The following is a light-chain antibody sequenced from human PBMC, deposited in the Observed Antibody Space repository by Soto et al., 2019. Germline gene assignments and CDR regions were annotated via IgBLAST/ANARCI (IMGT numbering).Light chain of an antibody. J-gene: IGKJ3*01. V-gene: IGKV3-20*01. CDR1: QSVSANY. CDR2: DVS. Sequence: EIVLTQSPGTLSLSPGVRATLSCRASQSVSANYLAWYQQKPGQAPRLLIYDVSSRATGMPDRFSGSGSGTDFTLTISRLEPEDFAVYYCQQYSRSPFTFGPGTKVEIK. CDR3: QQYSRSPFT.